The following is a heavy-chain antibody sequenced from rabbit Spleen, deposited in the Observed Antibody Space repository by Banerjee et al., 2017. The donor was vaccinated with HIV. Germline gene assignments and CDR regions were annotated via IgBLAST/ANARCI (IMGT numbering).Heavy chain of an antibody. Sequence: QSLEESGGDLVKPEGSLTLSCTASGFSFSNKAVMCWVRQAPGKGLEWIACINAVTGKAVYASWAKGRFTFSKTSSTTVTLQMTSLTVADTATYFCARGGTAGYGYDLWGQGTLVTVS. V-gene: IGHV1S40*01. D-gene: IGHD6-1*01. CDR3: ARGGTAGYGYDL. J-gene: IGHJ3*01. CDR2: INAVTGKA. CDR1: GFSFSNKAV.